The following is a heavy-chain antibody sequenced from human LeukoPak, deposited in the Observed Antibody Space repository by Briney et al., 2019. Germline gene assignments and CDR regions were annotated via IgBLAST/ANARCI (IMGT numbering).Heavy chain of an antibody. CDR3: ARDNSNYYYYYMDV. CDR2: IYYSGST. V-gene: IGHV4-59*01. Sequence: PSETLSLTCTVSGGSISSYYWSWIRQPPGKGLEGIGYIYYSGSTNYNPSLKSRVTISVDTSKNQFSLKLSSVTAADTAVYYCARDNSNYYYYYMDVWGKGTTVTVSS. D-gene: IGHD4-11*01. CDR1: GGSISSYY. J-gene: IGHJ6*03.